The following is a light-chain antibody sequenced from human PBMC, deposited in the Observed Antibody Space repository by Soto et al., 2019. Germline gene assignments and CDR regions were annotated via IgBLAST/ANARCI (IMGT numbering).Light chain of an antibody. CDR1: QSISSF. J-gene: IGKJ1*01. Sequence: DIRMTQSPSTLSGSVGDRVTISCRASQSISSFLAWYQQKPGKAPKLLIYEASNLESGVPSRFSGSGSGTEFTLSITSLQPDDFATYYCQQYHIYSWTFGQGTKVDIK. CDR3: QQYHIYSWT. V-gene: IGKV1-5*01. CDR2: EAS.